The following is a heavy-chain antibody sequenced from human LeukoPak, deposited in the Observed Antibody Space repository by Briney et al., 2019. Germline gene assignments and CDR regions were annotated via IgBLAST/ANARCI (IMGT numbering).Heavy chain of an antibody. Sequence: GGSLRLSCAASGFTFSSYGLHWVRQAPGRGLEGVAFIRYDGNNKYYADSVKGLFTISRDNSKNTLYLQMNSLRTEDTAVYYCAKGTVGAYEIDYWGQGTLVTVSS. CDR3: AKGTVGAYEIDY. V-gene: IGHV3-30*02. CDR1: GFTFSSYG. D-gene: IGHD1-26*01. CDR2: IRYDGNNK. J-gene: IGHJ4*02.